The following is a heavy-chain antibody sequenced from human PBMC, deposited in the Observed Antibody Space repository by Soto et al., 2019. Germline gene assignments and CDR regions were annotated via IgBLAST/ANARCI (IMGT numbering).Heavy chain of an antibody. CDR1: GFTFSDSW. CDR3: VRGGSNYAS. CDR2: IKPDESEK. J-gene: IGHJ5*02. Sequence: SLRLSCTASGFTFSDSWMTWVRQAPGKGLEWVARIKPDESEKKYADSVKGRFSISRDNAKNSMYLQMDSLRGEDTAVYYCVRGGSNYASWAQGTLVTVSS. V-gene: IGHV3-7*01. D-gene: IGHD4-4*01.